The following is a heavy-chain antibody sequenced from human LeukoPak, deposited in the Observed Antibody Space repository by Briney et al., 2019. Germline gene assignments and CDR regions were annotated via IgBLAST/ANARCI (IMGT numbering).Heavy chain of an antibody. J-gene: IGHJ4*02. CDR3: TRQPGYSSGWYVFDY. CDR1: GFTFSGSA. Sequence: GGSLRLSCAASGFTFSGSAMHWVRQASGKGMEWVGRIRSKANSYATAYAASVKGRFTISRDDSKNTAYLQMNSLKTEDTAVYYCTRQPGYSSGWYVFDYWGQGTLVTVSS. D-gene: IGHD6-19*01. CDR2: IRSKANSYAT. V-gene: IGHV3-73*01.